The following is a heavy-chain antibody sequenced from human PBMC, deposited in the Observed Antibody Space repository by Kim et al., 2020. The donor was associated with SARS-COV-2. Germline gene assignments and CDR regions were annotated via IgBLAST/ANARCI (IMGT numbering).Heavy chain of an antibody. Sequence: GGTHYAQKFQGRVTMTRDTSISTVYLELTSLRSDDTAVYYCARSSLLDFDYWGQGTLVTVSS. CDR3: ARSSLLDFDY. D-gene: IGHD3-16*02. CDR2: GGT. V-gene: IGHV1-2*02. J-gene: IGHJ4*02.